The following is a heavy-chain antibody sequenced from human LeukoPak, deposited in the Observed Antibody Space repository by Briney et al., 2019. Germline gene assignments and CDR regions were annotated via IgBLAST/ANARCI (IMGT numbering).Heavy chain of an antibody. D-gene: IGHD3-16*02. J-gene: IGHJ3*02. CDR2: ISGSGDTT. CDR3: ARVPAGVIGMKDAFDI. Sequence: GGSLRLSCAASGFTFSSYAMTWVRQAPGKGLEWVSSISGSGDTTTYADSVKGRFTISRDNAKNSLYLQMNSLRAEDTAVYYCARVPAGVIGMKDAFDIWGQGTMVTVSS. CDR1: GFTFSSYA. V-gene: IGHV3-23*01.